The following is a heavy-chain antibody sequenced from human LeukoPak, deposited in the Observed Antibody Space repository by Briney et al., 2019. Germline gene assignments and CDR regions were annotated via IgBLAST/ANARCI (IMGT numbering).Heavy chain of an antibody. CDR3: ARVLSGCDFDY. D-gene: IGHD5-12*01. CDR1: GFTVSSNY. V-gene: IGHV3-53*01. J-gene: IGHJ4*02. Sequence: GGSLRLSCAASGFTVSSNYMSWVRQAPGKGLEWVSVIYSGGSTYYADSVKGRFTISRDNSKNTLYLQMNSLRAEDTAVYYCARVLSGCDFDYWGQGTLVTVSS. CDR2: IYSGGST.